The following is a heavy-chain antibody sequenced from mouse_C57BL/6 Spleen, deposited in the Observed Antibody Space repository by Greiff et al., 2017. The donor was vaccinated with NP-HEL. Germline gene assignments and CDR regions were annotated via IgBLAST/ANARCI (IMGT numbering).Heavy chain of an antibody. Sequence: VQLKESGGGLVKPGGSLKLSCAASGFTFSDYGMHWVRQAPEKGLEWVAYISSGSSTIYYADKVKGRFTIYRDNAKNTLFLQLTSLRSEDTAMYYCARRGYYGYDDKYAMDYWGQGTSVTVSS. D-gene: IGHD2-2*01. CDR1: GFTFSDYG. CDR2: ISSGSSTI. CDR3: ARRGYYGYDDKYAMDY. J-gene: IGHJ4*01. V-gene: IGHV5-17*01.